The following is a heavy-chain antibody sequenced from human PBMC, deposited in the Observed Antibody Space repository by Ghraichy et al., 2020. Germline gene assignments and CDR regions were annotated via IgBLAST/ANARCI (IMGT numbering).Heavy chain of an antibody. V-gene: IGHV3-21*01. CDR1: GFTFSTYS. D-gene: IGHD3-22*01. CDR3: ARSSYYYYDSSGLDAFDI. Sequence: GGSLRLSCAASGFTFSTYSMNWVRQAPGKGLEWVSSISSRSTYIYYADSVKGRFTISRDNAKNSLYLQMNSLRAEDTAVYYCARSSYYYYDSSGLDAFDIWGQGTMVTVSS. J-gene: IGHJ3*02. CDR2: ISSRSTYI.